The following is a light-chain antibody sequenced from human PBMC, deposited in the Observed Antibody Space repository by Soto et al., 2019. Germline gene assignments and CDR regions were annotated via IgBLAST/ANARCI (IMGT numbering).Light chain of an antibody. CDR2: GTS. Sequence: DIQMTQSPSSLSASVGDRVTITCRASQTISNYVNWYQQKAGKAPQLLIYGTSSLHGGVPSRFSGSGSVTEFTLTISSLQPEDFATYFCQQSYTTPHTFGQGTKVEI. CDR1: QTISNY. CDR3: QQSYTTPHT. J-gene: IGKJ2*01. V-gene: IGKV1-39*01.